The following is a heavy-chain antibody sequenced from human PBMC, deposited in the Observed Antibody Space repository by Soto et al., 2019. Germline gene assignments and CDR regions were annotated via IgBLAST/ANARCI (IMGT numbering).Heavy chain of an antibody. V-gene: IGHV4-39*01. Sequence: SETLSLTCTVSGGAISSSSYYWGWIRQPPGKGLEWIGSIYYSGGTYYNPSLKSRVTISADTSKNQFSLKLSSVTAADTAVYYCARMVRGNSTLDSGGQGPRVPVSS. CDR2: IYYSGGT. J-gene: IGHJ4*02. D-gene: IGHD3-10*01. CDR1: GGAISSSSYY. CDR3: ARMVRGNSTLDS.